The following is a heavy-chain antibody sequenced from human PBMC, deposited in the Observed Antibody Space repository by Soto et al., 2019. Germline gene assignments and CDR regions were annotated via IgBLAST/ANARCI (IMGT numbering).Heavy chain of an antibody. V-gene: IGHV3-9*01. D-gene: IGHD6-19*01. CDR2: ISWNSGSI. Sequence: LSLSCAASGFTFGDYAMQWVRQAPGKGLEWVSAISWNSGSIDYADSVKGRFTISRDNAKNSLYLQMNSLRAEDTALYYCAKSHTTSGWYVTTDYWGQGTRVTVSS. J-gene: IGHJ4*02. CDR1: GFTFGDYA. CDR3: AKSHTTSGWYVTTDY.